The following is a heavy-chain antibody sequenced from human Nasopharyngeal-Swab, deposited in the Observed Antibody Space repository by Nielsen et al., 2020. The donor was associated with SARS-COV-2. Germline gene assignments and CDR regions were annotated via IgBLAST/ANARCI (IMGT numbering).Heavy chain of an antibody. V-gene: IGHV4-39*01. Sequence: SETLSLTCTASGGSISSSSYYWGWIRQPPGKGLEWIGSIYYSGSTYYNPSLKSRVTVSVDTSKNQFSLKLSSVTAADTAVYYCARRGGLFGVVSRSMFDPWGQGTLVTVSS. CDR2: IYYSGST. J-gene: IGHJ5*02. CDR1: GGSISSSSYY. CDR3: ARRGGLFGVVSRSMFDP. D-gene: IGHD3-3*01.